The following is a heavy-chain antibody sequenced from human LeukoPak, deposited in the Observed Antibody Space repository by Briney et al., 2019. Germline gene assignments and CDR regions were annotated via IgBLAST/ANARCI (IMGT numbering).Heavy chain of an antibody. Sequence: SETLSLTCAVYGGSFSGYYWSWIRQPPGKGLEWIGEINRSGSTNYNPSLRSRVTISIDTSKNQFSLRLSPVTAADTAVYYCARYEAVAGVFDYWGQGTLVTASS. CDR1: GGSFSGYY. V-gene: IGHV4-34*01. CDR3: ARYEAVAGVFDY. J-gene: IGHJ4*02. D-gene: IGHD6-19*01. CDR2: INRSGST.